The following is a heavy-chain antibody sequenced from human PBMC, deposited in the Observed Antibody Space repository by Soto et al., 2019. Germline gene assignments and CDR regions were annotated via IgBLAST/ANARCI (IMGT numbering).Heavy chain of an antibody. V-gene: IGHV4-30-2*01. CDR3: ARSREFDY. J-gene: IGHJ4*02. Sequence: QVQLRESGSGLVKPLETLSLTCGVSGGSLSGATYSWNWIRQPPGKGLEGIGYIFPSGTTYYNPSLKSRVTISIDVSKNQFSLSLRSLTAADTAVYYCARSREFDYWSQGTLVTVSS. CDR2: IFPSGTT. CDR1: GGSLSGATYS.